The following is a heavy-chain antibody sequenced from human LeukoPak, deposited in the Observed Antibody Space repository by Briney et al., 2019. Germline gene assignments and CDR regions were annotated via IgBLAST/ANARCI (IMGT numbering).Heavy chain of an antibody. CDR2: INPNSGGT. V-gene: IGHV1-2*06. CDR1: GYTFTGYY. D-gene: IGHD5-12*01. CDR3: ARIVTTSSVGDY. J-gene: IGHJ4*02. Sequence: ASVEVSCKASGYTFTGYYMHWVRQAPGQGLEWMGRINPNSGGTNYAQKFQGRVTMTRDTSISTAYMELSRLRSDDTAVYYCARIVTTSSVGDYWGQGTLVTVSS.